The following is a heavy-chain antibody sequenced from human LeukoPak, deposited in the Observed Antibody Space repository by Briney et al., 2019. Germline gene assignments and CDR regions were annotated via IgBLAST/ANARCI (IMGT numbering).Heavy chain of an antibody. CDR3: ARYCSGGSCYNWFDP. V-gene: IGHV7-4-1*02. D-gene: IGHD2-15*01. Sequence: ASVKVSCKASGYTFTSYAMNWVRQAPGQGLEWMGWINTNTGNPTYAQGFTGRFVFSLDASVSTAYLQISSLKAEDTAVYYCARYCSGGSCYNWFDPWGQGTLVTVSS. CDR2: INTNTGNP. J-gene: IGHJ5*02. CDR1: GYTFTSYA.